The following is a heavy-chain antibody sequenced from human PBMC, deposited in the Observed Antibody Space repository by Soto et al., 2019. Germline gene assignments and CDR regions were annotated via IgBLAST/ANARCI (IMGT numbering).Heavy chain of an antibody. V-gene: IGHV4-39*01. D-gene: IGHD6-19*01. J-gene: IGHJ4*02. CDR3: ARRVVAGTSFDY. CDR1: GGSISSSSYY. CDR2: IYYSGST. Sequence: SETLSLTCTVSGGSISSSSYYWGWIRHPPGKGLEWIGSIYYSGSTYYNPSLKSRVTISVDTSKNQFSLKLSSVTAADTAVYYCARRVVAGTSFDYWGQGTLVTVSS.